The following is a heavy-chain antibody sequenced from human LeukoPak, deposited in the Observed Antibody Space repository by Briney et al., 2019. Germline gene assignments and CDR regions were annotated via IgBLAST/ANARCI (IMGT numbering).Heavy chain of an antibody. J-gene: IGHJ1*01. Sequence: CAASGFTYSSYGMYWVRQAPGKGLEWVALISYDGSNKYYADSVKGRFTISRDNSKNSLHLQMNSLRAEDTAVYYCAKDEIAPVACLILHGGESTLVTVSS. CDR1: GFTYSSYG. V-gene: IGHV3-30*18. CDR3: AKDEIAPVACLILH. CDR2: ISYDGSNK. D-gene: IGHD6-19*01.